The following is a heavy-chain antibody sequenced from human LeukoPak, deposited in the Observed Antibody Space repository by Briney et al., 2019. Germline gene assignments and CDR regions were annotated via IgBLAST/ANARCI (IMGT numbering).Heavy chain of an antibody. Sequence: GRSLRLSCAASGFTFSSYGMHWVRQAPGKGLEWVAVIWYDGSNKYYADSVKGRFTISRDNSKNTLYTQMNSLRAEDTAVYYCARGDTVVTQGFDYWGQGTLVTVSS. V-gene: IGHV3-33*01. CDR3: ARGDTVVTQGFDY. CDR2: IWYDGSNK. CDR1: GFTFSSYG. J-gene: IGHJ4*02. D-gene: IGHD4-23*01.